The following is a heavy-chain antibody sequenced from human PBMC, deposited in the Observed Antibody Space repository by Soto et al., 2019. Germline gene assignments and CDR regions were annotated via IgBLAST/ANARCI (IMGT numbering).Heavy chain of an antibody. V-gene: IGHV1-69*12. D-gene: IGHD5-18*01. CDR2: IIPMFGTA. Sequence: QVQLVQSGAEVKTPESSVKVSCKAPGGTFSTYAISWVRQAPGQGLEWMGGIIPMFGTANYAQRFPDRVTITADESTNTVYMELSSLRSEDTAVYFCASGIQLWLRRINNGYSGWGQGALVTVSS. CDR3: ASGIQLWLRRINNGYSG. J-gene: IGHJ4*02. CDR1: GGTFSTYA.